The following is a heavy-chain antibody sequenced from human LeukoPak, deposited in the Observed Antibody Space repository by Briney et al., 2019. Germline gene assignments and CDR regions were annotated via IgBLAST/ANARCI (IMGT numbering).Heavy chain of an antibody. D-gene: IGHD6-19*01. Sequence: GGSLRLSCAASGFTFSKYWMLWVRRAPGKGLESVSRINTDGTVTTYADSVKGRFTVSRDNADNTMFLQMNSVRDEGTAVYYCATKQWLAPPPDSWGQGTPVTVSS. J-gene: IGHJ4*02. V-gene: IGHV3-74*01. CDR3: ATKQWLAPPPDS. CDR1: GFTFSKYW. CDR2: INTDGTVT.